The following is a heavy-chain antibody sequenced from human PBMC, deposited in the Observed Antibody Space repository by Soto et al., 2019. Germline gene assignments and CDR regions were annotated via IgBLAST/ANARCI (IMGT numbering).Heavy chain of an antibody. J-gene: IGHJ6*02. CDR1: GFTFSDYW. Sequence: EVQLVESGGGLVQPGGSLRLSCTASGFTFSDYWMSWVRQAPGKGLEWVANVKQDGSGKYYMDSVKGRFTISRDNAENSLYLQMDSLKVEDTAVYFCARDRRPTRYNGLDVWGQRTTVTVSS. CDR3: ARDRRPTRYNGLDV. CDR2: VKQDGSGK. V-gene: IGHV3-7*05. D-gene: IGHD2-2*01.